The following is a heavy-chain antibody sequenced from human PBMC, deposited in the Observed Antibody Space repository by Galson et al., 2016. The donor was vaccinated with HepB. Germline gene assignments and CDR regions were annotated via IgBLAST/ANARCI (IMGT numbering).Heavy chain of an antibody. CDR1: GGTFTNYG. J-gene: IGHJ4*02. CDR3: AGGDQSRHIAAPGLRISDY. V-gene: IGHV1-69*13. Sequence: SVKVSCKASGGTFTNYGFSWVRQAPGQGLQWIGGIIPIFGTPTYAQNFQGRVTITADESTSTAYMELTSLRSEDTAVYFCAGGDQSRHIAAPGLRISDYWGPGTMVTVSS. CDR2: IIPIFGTP. D-gene: IGHD6-13*01.